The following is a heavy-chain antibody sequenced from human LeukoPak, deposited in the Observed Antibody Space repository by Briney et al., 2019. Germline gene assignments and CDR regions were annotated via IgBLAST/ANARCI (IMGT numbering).Heavy chain of an antibody. J-gene: IGHJ4*02. V-gene: IGHV4-31*03. Sequence: SQTLSLTCTVSGGSISSGGYYWSWIRQHPGKGLEWIGYIYYSGSTYYNPSLQSRVTISVDTSRNQFSLKLSSVTAADTAVYYCARHVSDSWYSFDYWGQGTLVTVSS. CDR3: ARHVSDSWYSFDY. CDR1: GGSISSGGYY. CDR2: IYYSGST. D-gene: IGHD6-13*01.